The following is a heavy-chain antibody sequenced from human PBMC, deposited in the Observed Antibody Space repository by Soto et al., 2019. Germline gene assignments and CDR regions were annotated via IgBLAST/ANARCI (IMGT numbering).Heavy chain of an antibody. V-gene: IGHV3-30*19. CDR3: ARWGTTGGFDL. D-gene: IGHD3-16*01. CDR2: TSYDGNNK. Sequence: QVQLVESGGGVVQPGTSLRLSCAASGFRFKSFVMHWVRQAPGKGLEWVAFTSYDGNNKDYGDSVKGRFTVSRDSSQSTLHLHMDFLRPEDTALYYCARWGTTGGFDLWGQGTLVSVSS. CDR1: GFRFKSFV. J-gene: IGHJ4*02.